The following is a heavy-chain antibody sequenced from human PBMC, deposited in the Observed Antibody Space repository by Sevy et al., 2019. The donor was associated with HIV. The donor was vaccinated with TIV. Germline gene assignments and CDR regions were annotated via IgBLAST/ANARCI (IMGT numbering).Heavy chain of an antibody. CDR3: AREQLASADGGLDH. D-gene: IGHD1-1*01. CDR1: GFTFSDYD. CDR2: TTGSGRNR. J-gene: IGHJ5*02. V-gene: IGHV3-48*03. Sequence: GGSLRLSCVASGFTFSDYDMNWVRQSPGRGLEWIAYTTGSGRNRYYADSVKGRFIISRDNAKSSVFLEMNTLRDEDTALYYCAREQLASADGGLDHWGQGILVTVSS.